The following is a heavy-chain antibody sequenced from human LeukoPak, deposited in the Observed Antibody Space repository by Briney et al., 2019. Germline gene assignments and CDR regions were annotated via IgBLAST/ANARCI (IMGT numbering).Heavy chain of an antibody. Sequence: PGGSLRLSCAASGFTFSNYGVHWLRQAPGKGLEWVAFIWYDGTTKYYADSVKGRFTISRDNSKNTLYLQMDSLRAEDTALYFCARDPWGDIVLGYWYFHLWGRGTLVSVSS. V-gene: IGHV3-30*02. CDR2: IWYDGTTK. CDR3: ARDPWGDIVLGYWYFHL. CDR1: GFTFSNYG. J-gene: IGHJ2*01. D-gene: IGHD2-8*02.